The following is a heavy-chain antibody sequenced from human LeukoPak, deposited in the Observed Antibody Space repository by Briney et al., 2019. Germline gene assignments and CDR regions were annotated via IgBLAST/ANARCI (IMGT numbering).Heavy chain of an antibody. D-gene: IGHD1-26*01. J-gene: IGHJ4*02. V-gene: IGHV5-51*01. Sequence: PGESLKISCKGSGYSFTSYWIGWVRQMPGKGLEWMGIIYPGDSDTRYSPSLQGQVTISVDTSIGTAYLQWSSLKASDTAMYFCASQNSGSFDYWGQGTLVTVSS. CDR2: IYPGDSDT. CDR3: ASQNSGSFDY. CDR1: GYSFTSYW.